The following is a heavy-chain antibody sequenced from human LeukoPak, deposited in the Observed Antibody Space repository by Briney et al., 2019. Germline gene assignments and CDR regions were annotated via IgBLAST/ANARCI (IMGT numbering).Heavy chain of an antibody. V-gene: IGHV4-34*01. CDR2: INHSGST. Sequence: SETLSLTCAVYGGSFSGYYWSWIRQPPGKGLEWIREINHSGSTNYNPSLKSRVTISVDTSKNQFSLKLSSVTAADTAVYYCARGPRRYYYGISRYRWGLDYWGQGNLVTVSS. CDR3: ARGPRRYYYGISRYRWGLDY. D-gene: IGHD3-22*01. J-gene: IGHJ4*02. CDR1: GGSFSGYY.